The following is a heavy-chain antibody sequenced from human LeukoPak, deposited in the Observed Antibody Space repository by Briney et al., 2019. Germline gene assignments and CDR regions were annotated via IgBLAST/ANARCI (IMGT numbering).Heavy chain of an antibody. J-gene: IGHJ4*02. CDR2: INTNTGNP. V-gene: IGHV7-4-1*02. CDR1: GGTFSSYA. CDR3: AHSRNREPLGGWSY. Sequence: ASVKVSCKASGGTFSSYAISWVRQAPGQGLEWMGWINTNTGNPTYAQGFTGRFVFSLDTSVSTAYLQISSLKAEDTAVYYCAHSRNREPLGGWSYWGQGTLVTVSS. D-gene: IGHD1-26*01.